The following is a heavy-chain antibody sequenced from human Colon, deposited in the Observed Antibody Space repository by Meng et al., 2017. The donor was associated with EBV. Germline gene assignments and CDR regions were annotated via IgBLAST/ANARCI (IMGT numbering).Heavy chain of an antibody. V-gene: IGHV4-30-4*01. CDR2: IHHSGSA. Sequence: HADRQGSGPGLVEPSQTLSLTCTVSGGSMSSGNYYWSWIRQPPGKGLEWIGYIHHSGSAYYNPSLKSRVSISVDTSKNQFSLNLNSMTAADTAVYYCASFDHIPRRNYFDYWGRGTLVTVSS. D-gene: IGHD2-21*01. CDR3: ASFDHIPRRNYFDY. J-gene: IGHJ4*02. CDR1: GGSMSSGNYY.